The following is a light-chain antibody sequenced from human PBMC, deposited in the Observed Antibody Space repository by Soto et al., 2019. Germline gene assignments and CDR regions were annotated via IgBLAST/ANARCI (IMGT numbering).Light chain of an antibody. CDR3: QQYNNWLLT. Sequence: DIVMTQTPATLSVSPGERATLSCRASQSVNSNFVWFQQKPGQAPRPLIYGASTSATGIPGRFSGSGFGSEFTLTISSLQSEDFAVYYCQQYNNWLLTFGQGTKVEIK. CDR2: GAS. J-gene: IGKJ1*01. V-gene: IGKV3-15*01. CDR1: QSVNSN.